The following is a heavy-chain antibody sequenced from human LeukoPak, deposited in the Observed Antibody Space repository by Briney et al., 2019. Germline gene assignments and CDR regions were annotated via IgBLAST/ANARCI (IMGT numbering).Heavy chain of an antibody. CDR1: GFTFSSYA. CDR3: AKAANEFGELLFFFYFDY. J-gene: IGHJ4*02. Sequence: GGSLRLSCAASGFTFSSYAMSWVRQAPGKGLEWVSAISGSGGSTYYADSVKGRFTISRDNSKNTLYLQMNGLRAEDTAVYYCAKAANEFGELLFFFYFDYWGQGTLVTVSS. D-gene: IGHD3-10*01. CDR2: ISGSGGST. V-gene: IGHV3-23*01.